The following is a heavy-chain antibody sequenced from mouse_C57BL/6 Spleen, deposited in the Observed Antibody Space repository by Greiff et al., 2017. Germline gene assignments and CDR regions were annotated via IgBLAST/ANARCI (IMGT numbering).Heavy chain of an antibody. CDR2: ISYDGSN. V-gene: IGHV3-6*01. Sequence: EVKLQESGPGLVKPSQSLSLTCSVTGYSITSGYYWNWIRQFPGNKLEWMGYISYDGSNNYNPSLKNRISITPDTSKNQFFLKLNSVTTEDTATYYCARGAAQAWFAYWGQGTLVTVSA. CDR3: ARGAAQAWFAY. J-gene: IGHJ3*01. D-gene: IGHD3-2*02. CDR1: GYSITSGYY.